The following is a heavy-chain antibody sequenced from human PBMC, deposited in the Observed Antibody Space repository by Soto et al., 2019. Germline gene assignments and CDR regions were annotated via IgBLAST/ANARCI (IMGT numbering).Heavy chain of an antibody. Sequence: EVQLVESGGGLVQPGGSLRLSCITSGFSFHTFDMNWVRQAPGRGLEWVSSISTTSGAIYYADSMRGRFTVSRDNAKSSLYLQMNSLRDEDAAVYYCARGNSSGSHYNSGYWGQGNLVTVSS. D-gene: IGHD3-10*01. CDR3: ARGNSSGSHYNSGY. CDR2: ISTTSGAI. V-gene: IGHV3-48*02. CDR1: GFSFHTFD. J-gene: IGHJ4*02.